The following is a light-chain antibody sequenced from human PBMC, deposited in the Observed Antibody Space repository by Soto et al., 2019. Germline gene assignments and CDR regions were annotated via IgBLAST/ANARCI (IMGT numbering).Light chain of an antibody. CDR3: QHYGDSTPEYT. CDR1: QSVSSSF. CDR2: GAS. Sequence: EIVLTQSPGTLSLSPGERATLSCRASQSVSSSFLAWYQQRPGQAPRLLIFGASYRATGIPDRFSGSGSGTDFTLTISRPEPEDFAVYYCQHYGDSTPEYTFGPGTNVD. J-gene: IGKJ3*01. V-gene: IGKV3-20*01.